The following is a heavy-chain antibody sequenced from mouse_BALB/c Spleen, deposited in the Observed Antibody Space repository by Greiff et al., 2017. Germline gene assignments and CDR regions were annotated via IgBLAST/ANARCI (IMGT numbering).Heavy chain of an antibody. D-gene: IGHD1-1*01. CDR2: ISSGSSTI. V-gene: IGHV5-17*02. Sequence: EVKLMESGGGLVQPGGSRKLSCAASGFTFSSFGMHWVRQAPEKGLEWVAYISSGSSTIYYADTVKGRFTISRDNPKNTLFLQMTSLRSEDTAMYYCARSPYSGYAMDYWGQGTSVTVSS. J-gene: IGHJ4*01. CDR3: ARSPYSGYAMDY. CDR1: GFTFSSFG.